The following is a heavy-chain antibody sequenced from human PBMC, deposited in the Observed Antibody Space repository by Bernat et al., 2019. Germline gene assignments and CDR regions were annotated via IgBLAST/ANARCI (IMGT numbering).Heavy chain of an antibody. Sequence: EVQLVESGGGLVQPGGSLRLSCAASGFTFSNYAMSWVRQAPGKGLEWVSTISGRGDSTYYADSVKGRFTISRDNSKNTLYLKMNSLRAEDTDAYYCEKVRIAEYSSRWQTYFDYWGHGPLVTVSS. CDR3: EKVRIAEYSSRWQTYFDY. CDR2: ISGRGDST. V-gene: IGHV3-23*04. D-gene: IGHD6-13*01. CDR1: GFTFSNYA. J-gene: IGHJ4*01.